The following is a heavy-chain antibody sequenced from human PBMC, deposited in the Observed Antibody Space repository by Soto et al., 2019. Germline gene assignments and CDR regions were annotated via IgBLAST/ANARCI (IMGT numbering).Heavy chain of an antibody. V-gene: IGHV3-21*01. J-gene: IGHJ4*02. CDR3: ARGTYCSGGSCYSGGYYFDY. D-gene: IGHD2-15*01. Sequence: GGSLRLSCAASGFTFSSYSMNWVRQAPGKGLEWVSSISSSSSYIYYADSVKGRFTISRDNAKNSLYLQMNSLRAEDTAVYYCARGTYCSGGSCYSGGYYFDYWGQGTLVTVSS. CDR2: ISSSSSYI. CDR1: GFTFSSYS.